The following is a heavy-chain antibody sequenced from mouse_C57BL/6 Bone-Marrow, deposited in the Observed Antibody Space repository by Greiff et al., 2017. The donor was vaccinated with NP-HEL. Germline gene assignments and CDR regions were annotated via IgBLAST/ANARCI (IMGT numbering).Heavy chain of an antibody. CDR1: GYSFTSYY. CDR2: IYPGSGNT. D-gene: IGHD1-1*01. CDR3: ARAYYGSSYEGLAY. Sequence: QVQLQQSGPELVKPGASVKISCKASGYSFTSYYIHWVKQRPGQGLEWIGWIYPGSGNTKYNEKFKGKATLTADTSSSTAYMQLSSLTSEDSAVYYCARAYYGSSYEGLAYWGQGTLVTVSA. J-gene: IGHJ3*01. V-gene: IGHV1-66*01.